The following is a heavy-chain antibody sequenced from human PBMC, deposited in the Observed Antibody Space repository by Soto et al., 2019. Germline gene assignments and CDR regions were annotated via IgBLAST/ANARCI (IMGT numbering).Heavy chain of an antibody. J-gene: IGHJ5*02. V-gene: IGHV3-48*01. CDR3: AGWRKNWFDH. D-gene: IGHD6-19*01. CDR1: GFTFSSYS. Sequence: EVQLVESGGGVVQPGGSLRLSCAASGFTFSSYSMNWVRQAPGKGLEWVSYISSSSSTIHYADSVKGRFTISRDNAKNSLYLQMSSLRAEDTAVYYCAGWRKNWFDHWGQGTLVTVSS. CDR2: ISSSSSTI.